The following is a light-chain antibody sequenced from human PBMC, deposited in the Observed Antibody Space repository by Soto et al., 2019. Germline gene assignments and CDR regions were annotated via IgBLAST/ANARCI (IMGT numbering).Light chain of an antibody. CDR2: GAS. V-gene: IGKV1-39*01. CDR1: ETITRY. Sequence: DIQMTQSPSSLSASVGETVIISCRASETITRYLNWYQSKPGKAPRLLISGASSLQSGVPSRFSGSYSGTDFTLTINSLHPEDFATYYCQQSYSNPLTFGGGTKVEMK. CDR3: QQSYSNPLT. J-gene: IGKJ4*01.